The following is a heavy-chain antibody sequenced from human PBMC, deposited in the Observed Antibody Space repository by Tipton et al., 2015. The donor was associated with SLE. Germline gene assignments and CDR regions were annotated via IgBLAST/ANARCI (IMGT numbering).Heavy chain of an antibody. CDR3: ARIEGGGYSAY. CDR2: ISYGGGT. V-gene: IGHV4-59*08. Sequence: TLSLTCSVSGGSISSHYWIWIRQPPGKGLEWIGYISYGGGTNYNPSLKSRVTISVDPAKNQFSLNLISVTAADTAVYYCARIEGGGYSAYWGQGTLVIVSS. D-gene: IGHD5-12*01. J-gene: IGHJ4*02. CDR1: GGSISSHY.